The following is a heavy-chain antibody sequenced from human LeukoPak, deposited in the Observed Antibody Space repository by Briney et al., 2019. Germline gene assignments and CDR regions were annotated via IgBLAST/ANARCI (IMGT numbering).Heavy chain of an antibody. V-gene: IGHV4-39*01. CDR2: IYYSGST. CDR3: ARHRIAARGSFDY. Sequence: SETLSLTCTVSGGSIGSSYYYWGWIRQPPGRGLEWIGRIYYSGSTYYNPSLKSRVTISEDTSKNQFYLKLNSVTAADTAVYYCARHRIAARGSFDYWGQGTLVTVSS. J-gene: IGHJ4*02. CDR1: GGSIGSSYYY. D-gene: IGHD6-6*01.